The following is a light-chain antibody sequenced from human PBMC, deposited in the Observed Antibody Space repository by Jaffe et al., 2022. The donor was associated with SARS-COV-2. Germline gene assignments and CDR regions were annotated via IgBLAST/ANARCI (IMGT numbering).Light chain of an antibody. Sequence: EIVLTQSPGTLSLSPGERATLSCRASQSVSSSYLAWYQQKPGQAPRLLIYGASSRATGIPDRFSGSGSGTDFTLTISRLEPEDFAVYYCQQYGSSIDGLTFGGGTKVEIK. J-gene: IGKJ4*01. CDR1: QSVSSSY. CDR2: GAS. CDR3: QQYGSSIDGLT. V-gene: IGKV3-20*01.